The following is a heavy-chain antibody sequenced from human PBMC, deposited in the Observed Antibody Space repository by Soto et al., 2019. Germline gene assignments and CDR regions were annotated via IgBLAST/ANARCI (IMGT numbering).Heavy chain of an antibody. CDR3: AKDIREIDYGDTTRGFDY. CDR1: GFTFDDYA. V-gene: IGHV3-9*01. CDR2: ISWNSGSI. Sequence: EVQLVESGGGLVQPGRSLRLSCAASGFTFDDYAMHWVRQAPGKGLEWVSGISWNSGSIGYVDSVKGRFTISRDNAKNSLYLQMNSLRAEDTALYYCAKDIREIDYGDTTRGFDYWGQGTLVTVSS. D-gene: IGHD4-17*01. J-gene: IGHJ4*02.